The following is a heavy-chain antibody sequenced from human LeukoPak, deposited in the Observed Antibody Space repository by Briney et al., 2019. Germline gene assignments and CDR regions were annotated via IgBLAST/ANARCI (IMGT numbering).Heavy chain of an antibody. CDR2: IKQDGSEK. CDR1: GFTFSSYS. D-gene: IGHD1-26*01. J-gene: IGHJ4*02. Sequence: GGSLRLSCAASGFTFSSYSMNWVRQAPGKGLEWVANIKQDGSEKYYVDSVKGQFTISRDNAKNSLYLQMNSLRAEDTAVYYCARDQRSYYGPPLDYWGQGTLVTVSS. CDR3: ARDQRSYYGPPLDY. V-gene: IGHV3-7*01.